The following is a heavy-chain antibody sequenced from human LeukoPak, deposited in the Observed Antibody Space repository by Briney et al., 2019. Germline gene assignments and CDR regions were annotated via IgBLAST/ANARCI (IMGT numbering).Heavy chain of an antibody. J-gene: IGHJ4*02. D-gene: IGHD5-18*01. Sequence: ASVKVSCKASGYTFTNYYVHWVRQAPGQGLEWVGVINSSGGSTNYAQKFQGRVTMTRDTSTSTVYMELSSLRSDDTAVYYCARGNSYGFDYWGQGTLVTVSS. V-gene: IGHV1-46*01. CDR2: INSSGGST. CDR1: GYTFTNYY. CDR3: ARGNSYGFDY.